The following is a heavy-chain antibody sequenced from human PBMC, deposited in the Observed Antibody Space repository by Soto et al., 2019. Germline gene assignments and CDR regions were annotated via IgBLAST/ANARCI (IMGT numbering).Heavy chain of an antibody. CDR1: GGTFRSYA. CDR2: IIPIFGTA. D-gene: IGHD3-22*01. CDR3: ARSGYYYDSSGYYYVGDAFDI. Sequence: SVKVSCKASGGTFRSYAISWVRQAPGQGLEWMGGIIPIFGTANYAQKFQGRVTITADESTSTAYMELSSLRSEDTAVYYCARSGYYYDSSGYYYVGDAFDIWGQGTMVTVSS. J-gene: IGHJ3*02. V-gene: IGHV1-69*13.